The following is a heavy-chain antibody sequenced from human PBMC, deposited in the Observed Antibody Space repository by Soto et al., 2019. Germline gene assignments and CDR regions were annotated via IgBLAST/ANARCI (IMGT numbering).Heavy chain of an antibody. CDR3: ARDRVDTAMVSPFGY. V-gene: IGHV3-48*02. CDR1: GFTFSSYS. D-gene: IGHD5-18*01. J-gene: IGHJ4*02. Sequence: GGSLRLSCAASGFTFSSYSMNWVRQAPGKGLEWVSYISSSSSTIYYADSVKGRFTISRDNAKNSLYLQMNSLRDEDTAVYYCARDRVDTAMVSPFGYWGQGTLVTVSS. CDR2: ISSSSSTI.